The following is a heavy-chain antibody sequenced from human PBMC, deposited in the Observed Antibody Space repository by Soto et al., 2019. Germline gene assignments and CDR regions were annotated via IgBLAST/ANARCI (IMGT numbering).Heavy chain of an antibody. CDR1: GCTFSSAW. CDR3: PTTTVSQFGYYYYGMDA. Sequence: PXGSLRLSCAACGCTFSSAWMSWVRQAPGKGRDWVGRIRSKADGGRTDYAAPVKCTFTTSRDASKNTLYLQMNSLKTDHTAVYYCPTTTVSQFGYYYYGMDAWGQGTTVTVSS. CDR2: IRSKADGGRT. V-gene: IGHV3-15*01. D-gene: IGHD4-17*01. J-gene: IGHJ6*02.